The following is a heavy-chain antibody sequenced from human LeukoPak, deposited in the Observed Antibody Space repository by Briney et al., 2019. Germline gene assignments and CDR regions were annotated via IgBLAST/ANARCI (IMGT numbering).Heavy chain of an antibody. CDR1: GFTISSYW. CDR3: ASVWFGEFFDY. CDR2: IKQDGSEK. V-gene: IGHV3-7*01. Sequence: GGSLRLSCAASGFTISSYWMSWVRQAPGKGLEWVANIKQDGSEKYYVDSVKGRFTVSRDNAKNSLYLQMNSLRAEDTAVYYCASVWFGEFFDYWGQGTLVTVSS. D-gene: IGHD3-10*01. J-gene: IGHJ4*02.